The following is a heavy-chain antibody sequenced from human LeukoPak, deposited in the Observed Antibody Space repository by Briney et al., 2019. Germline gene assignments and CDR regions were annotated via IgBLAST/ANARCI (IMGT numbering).Heavy chain of an antibody. CDR1: GFTFSSYE. J-gene: IGHJ4*02. CDR3: ARDWDSSSWPNHFDY. D-gene: IGHD6-13*01. CDR2: ISSSGSTI. V-gene: IGHV3-48*03. Sequence: PGGSLRLSCAASGFTFSSYEMNWVRQAPGKGLEWVSYISSSGSTIYYADSVKGRFTISRDNAKNSLYLQMNSLRAEDTAVYYCARDWDSSSWPNHFDYWGQGTLVTVSS.